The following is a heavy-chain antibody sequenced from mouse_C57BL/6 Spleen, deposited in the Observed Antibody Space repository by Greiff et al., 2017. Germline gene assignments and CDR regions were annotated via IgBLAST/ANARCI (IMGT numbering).Heavy chain of an antibody. CDR2: INPSNGGT. CDR3: ARDYDYDEGGYYFDY. V-gene: IGHV1-53*01. D-gene: IGHD2-4*01. J-gene: IGHJ2*01. CDR1: GYTFTSYW. Sequence: VQVVESGTELVKPGASVKLSCKASGYTFTSYWMHWVKQRPGQGLEWIGNINPSNGGTNYNEKFKGKATLTADKSSSTAYMELRSLTSEDSAVYFCARDYDYDEGGYYFDYWGQGTTLTVSS.